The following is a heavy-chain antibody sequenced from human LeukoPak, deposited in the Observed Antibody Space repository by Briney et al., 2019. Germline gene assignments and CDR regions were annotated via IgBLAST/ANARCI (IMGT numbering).Heavy chain of an antibody. D-gene: IGHD5-18*01. CDR2: ISGSGDNT. V-gene: IGHV3-23*01. CDR3: ARSVAMEGIY. J-gene: IGHJ4*02. CDR1: GFTFRSHA. Sequence: GGSLRLSCEASGFTFRSHAMSWVRQAPGQGLEWVSVISGSGDNTYYADSVKGRFTISRDNSKNTLYLQMNSLRAEDTAIYSCARSVAMEGIYWGQGTLVSVSS.